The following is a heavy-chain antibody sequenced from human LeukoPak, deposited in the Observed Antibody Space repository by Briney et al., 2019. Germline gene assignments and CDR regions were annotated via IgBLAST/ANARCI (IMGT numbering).Heavy chain of an antibody. CDR2: ISYDGSDK. V-gene: IGHV3-30*18. D-gene: IGHD3-10*01. CDR3: AKDFGEAAFDI. J-gene: IGHJ3*02. CDR1: GFTFSNYG. Sequence: PGGSLRLSCAASGFTFSNYGMHWVRQAPGKGLEWAAIISYDGSDKYYADSVKGRFTISRDNSKNTLYLQMNSLRAEDTAVYYCAKDFGEAAFDIWGQGTMVTVSS.